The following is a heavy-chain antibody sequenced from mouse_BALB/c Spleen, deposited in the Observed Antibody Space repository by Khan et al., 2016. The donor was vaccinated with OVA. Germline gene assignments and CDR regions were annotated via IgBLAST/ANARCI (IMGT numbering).Heavy chain of an antibody. D-gene: IGHD2-3*01. J-gene: IGHJ4*01. CDR3: ARDGSRYNYAMDY. V-gene: IGHV3-2*02. CDR2: IKYSGSI. CDR1: GYSITSDYA. Sequence: EVQLVESGPGLVNPSQSLSLTCTVTGYSITSDYAWNWIRQFPGNKLEWMGYIKYSGSINYNPALKSRISITRDTSKNQFFLQLNSVTTEDTATYYCARDGSRYNYAMDYWGQGTSVTVSS.